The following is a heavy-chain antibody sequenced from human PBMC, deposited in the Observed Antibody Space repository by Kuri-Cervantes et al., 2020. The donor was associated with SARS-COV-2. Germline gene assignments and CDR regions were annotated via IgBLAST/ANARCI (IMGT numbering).Heavy chain of an antibody. V-gene: IGHV4-61*02. CDR3: ARGMDFWSGYYTGGNGMDV. Sequence: LRLSCTASGGSINSGSYYWSCIRQPAGRGLEWLGRIYTSGTTNYNPSINSRVTISVNTSKNQFSLKLSSVTDADTAVYYCARGMDFWSGYYTGGNGMDVWGRGTTVTVSS. CDR2: IYTSGTT. D-gene: IGHD3-3*01. J-gene: IGHJ6*02. CDR1: GGSINSGSYY.